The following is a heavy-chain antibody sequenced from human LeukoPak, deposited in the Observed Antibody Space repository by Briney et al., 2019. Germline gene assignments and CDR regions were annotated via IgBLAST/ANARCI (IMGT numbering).Heavy chain of an antibody. J-gene: IGHJ4*02. Sequence: GESLKISCKGSGYSFTSYWIGWVRQIPGKGLEGVGILYPGDSDTRYSPSFQGQVTISADKSISAAYLQWSSLKASDTAMYYCARGAVATIGYFDYWGQGTLVTVSS. CDR3: ARGAVATIGYFDY. V-gene: IGHV5-51*01. CDR2: LYPGDSDT. CDR1: GYSFTSYW. D-gene: IGHD5-12*01.